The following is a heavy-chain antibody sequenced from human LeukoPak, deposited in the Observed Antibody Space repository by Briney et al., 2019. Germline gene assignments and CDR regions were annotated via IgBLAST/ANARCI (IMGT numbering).Heavy chain of an antibody. V-gene: IGHV3-23*01. J-gene: IGHJ4*02. CDR3: AKSASYYDFWSGYSYYFDY. D-gene: IGHD3-3*01. CDR1: GFTFSSYA. CDR2: ISGSGGST. Sequence: GGSLRLSCAASGFTFSSYAMSWVRQAPGKGLEWVSAISGSGGSTYYADSVKGRFTISRDNSKNTLYLQMNSLRAEDTAVYYCAKSASYYDFWSGYSYYFDYWGQGTLVTVSS.